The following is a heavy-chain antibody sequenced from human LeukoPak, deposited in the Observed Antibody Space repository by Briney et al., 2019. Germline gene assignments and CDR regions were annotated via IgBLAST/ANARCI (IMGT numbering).Heavy chain of an antibody. V-gene: IGHV1-18*01. CDR1: GNTFTNYG. Sequence: AASVKVSCKASGNTFTNYGINWVRQAPGQRPEWMGWFSTYNGDTKYAQKLKGRVTLTADTLTSTAYMELRTLISDDTATYYCAIGQGVITWGGADVYDVWGQGTTVIVSS. J-gene: IGHJ3*01. CDR2: FSTYNGDT. D-gene: IGHD3-16*01. CDR3: AIGQGVITWGGADVYDV.